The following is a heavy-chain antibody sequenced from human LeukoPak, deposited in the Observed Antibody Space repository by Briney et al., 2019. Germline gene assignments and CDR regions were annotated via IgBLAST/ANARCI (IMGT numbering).Heavy chain of an antibody. V-gene: IGHV1-3*03. D-gene: IGHD1-1*01. CDR1: GYTFTSYA. J-gene: IGHJ5*02. Sequence: ASVKVSRKASGYTFTSYAMHWVRQAPGQRLEWMGWINAGNGNTKYSQEFQGRVTITRDTSASTAYMELSSLRSEDMAVYYCARGPPGYNNNWFDPWGQGTLVTVSS. CDR2: INAGNGNT. CDR3: ARGPPGYNNNWFDP.